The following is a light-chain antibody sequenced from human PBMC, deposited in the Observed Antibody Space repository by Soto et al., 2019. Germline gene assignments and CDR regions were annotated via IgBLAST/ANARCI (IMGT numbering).Light chain of an antibody. CDR1: SSDIGAYDY. Sequence: QSVLTQPASLSGSPGQSITISCTGTSSDIGAYDYVSWYQQYPGKAPKLMIYEVNKRPSGVPDRFSGSKSGNTASLTVSGLQAEDEADYYCSSSAGSNKWVFGTGTKVTVL. CDR2: EVN. CDR3: SSSAGSNKWV. J-gene: IGLJ1*01. V-gene: IGLV2-8*01.